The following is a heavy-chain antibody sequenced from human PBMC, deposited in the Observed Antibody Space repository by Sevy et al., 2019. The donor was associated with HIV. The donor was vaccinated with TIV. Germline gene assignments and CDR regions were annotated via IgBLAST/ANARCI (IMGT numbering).Heavy chain of an antibody. D-gene: IGHD2-15*01. V-gene: IGHV4-31*03. Sequence: SETLSLTCTVSGGSISSGGYYWSWLRQHPGKGLEWIGYIYYSGSTYYNPSLKSRVTISVDTSKNQFSLKLSSVTAADTAVYYCARKGENSSGGSPAAFDPWGQGTLVTVSS. CDR2: IYYSGST. CDR3: ARKGENSSGGSPAAFDP. CDR1: GGSISSGGYY. J-gene: IGHJ5*02.